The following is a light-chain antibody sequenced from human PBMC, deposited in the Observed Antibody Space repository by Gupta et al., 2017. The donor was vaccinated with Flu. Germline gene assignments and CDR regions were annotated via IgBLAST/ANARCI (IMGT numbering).Light chain of an antibody. CDR2: GNS. V-gene: IGLV1-40*01. CDR1: SSNIGAGYD. J-gene: IGLJ1*01. Sequence: QSVLTQPPSVSGAPGQRVTISCTGSSSNIGAGYDVHWYQQLPGTAPKLLFYGNSNRPSGVPDRFSGSKSGTSASLAITGLQADDEADYYCQAYDSSLSGSYVFGTGTKVTVL. CDR3: QAYDSSLSGSYV.